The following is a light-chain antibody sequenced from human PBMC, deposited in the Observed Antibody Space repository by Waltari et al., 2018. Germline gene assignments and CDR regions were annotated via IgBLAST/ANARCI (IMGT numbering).Light chain of an antibody. CDR3: CSYAGPWV. J-gene: IGLJ3*02. CDR2: EDN. CDR1: SCDVWL. V-gene: IGLV2-23*01. Sequence: QSALTQPASLSGSPGQSVTLPCTGTSCDVWLVSCYQQHPGKAPKLIIYEDNKRPSGVSDRFSGSKSGNTASLTISGLQAEDEADYHCCSYAGPWVFGGGTKLTVL.